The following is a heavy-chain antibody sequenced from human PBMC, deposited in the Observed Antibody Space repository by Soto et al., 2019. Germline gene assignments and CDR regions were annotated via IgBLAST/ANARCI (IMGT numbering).Heavy chain of an antibody. CDR2: INAGNGHT. CDR1: GYTFTSYA. CDR3: ARSNGFYYVDY. D-gene: IGHD3-22*01. V-gene: IGHV1-3*01. J-gene: IGHJ4*02. Sequence: QVQLVQSGAEVKKPGASVKVSCKASGYTFTSYAMHWVRQAPGQRLEWMGWINAGNGHTKYSQKFQGRVTITRDTSASTDYMELTSLRSEDTAVYYCARSNGFYYVDYWGQGTLVTVSA.